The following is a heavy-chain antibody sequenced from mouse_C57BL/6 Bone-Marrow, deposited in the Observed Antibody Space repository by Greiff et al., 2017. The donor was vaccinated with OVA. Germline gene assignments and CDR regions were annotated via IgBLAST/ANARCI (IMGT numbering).Heavy chain of an antibody. Sequence: VQLQQSGPVLVKPGASVKMSCKASGYTFTDYYMNWVKQSHGKSLEWIGVINPYNGGTSYNQKFKGKATLTVAKSSSPDYMQLNSLTSDDSAVYYCAREDITTVVAKGFAYWGQGTLVTVSA. J-gene: IGHJ3*01. CDR3: AREDITTVVAKGFAY. CDR1: GYTFTDYY. D-gene: IGHD1-1*01. V-gene: IGHV1-19*01. CDR2: INPYNGGT.